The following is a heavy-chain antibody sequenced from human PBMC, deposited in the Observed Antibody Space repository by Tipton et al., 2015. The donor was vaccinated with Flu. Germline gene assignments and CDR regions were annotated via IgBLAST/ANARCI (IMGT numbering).Heavy chain of an antibody. Sequence: TLSLTCTVSGGFVSSYFWTWVRQAPGKGLEWIGYVHYSGSSNYSPSLKSRLAMSIDTSKKQFSLRLSSVTAADTAVYYCAKVLFGWVESWAQGTLVTVSS. J-gene: IGHJ5*01. CDR3: AKVLFGWVES. V-gene: IGHV4-59*02. D-gene: IGHD3-16*01. CDR2: VHYSGSS. CDR1: GGFVSSYF.